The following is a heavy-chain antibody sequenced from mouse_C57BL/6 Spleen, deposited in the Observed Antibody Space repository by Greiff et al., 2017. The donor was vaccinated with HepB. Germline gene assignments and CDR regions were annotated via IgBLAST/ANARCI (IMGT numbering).Heavy chain of an antibody. CDR1: GYSITSGYG. Sequence: EVQLQQSGPGLVKPSQSLSLTCTVTGYSITSGYGWNWIRQFPGNKLEWMGYRSYSGSTNYNPSLKSRISITRDTSKNQFFLQLNSVTNEDTATYYCARTARIKYWGQGTTLTVSS. V-gene: IGHV3-2*02. J-gene: IGHJ2*01. CDR3: ARTARIKY. D-gene: IGHD3-3*01. CDR2: RSYSGST.